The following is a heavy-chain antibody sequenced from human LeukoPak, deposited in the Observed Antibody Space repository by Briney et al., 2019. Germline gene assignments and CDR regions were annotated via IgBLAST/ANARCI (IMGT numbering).Heavy chain of an antibody. J-gene: IGHJ4*02. D-gene: IGHD3-22*01. CDR3: ARGFNPYYYDSSGPGNY. Sequence: ASVKVSCKASGYTFTSYDINWVRQATGQGLEWMGWMNPNSGNTGYAQKFQGRVTMTRNTSISTAYMELSSLRSEDTAVYYCARGFNPYYYDSSGPGNYRGQGTLVTVSS. CDR2: MNPNSGNT. CDR1: GYTFTSYD. V-gene: IGHV1-8*01.